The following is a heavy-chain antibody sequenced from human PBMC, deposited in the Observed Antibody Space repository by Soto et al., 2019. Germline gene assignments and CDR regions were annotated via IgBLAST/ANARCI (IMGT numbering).Heavy chain of an antibody. Sequence: GGSLRLSCAASGFTFSSYSMNWVRQAPGKGLEWVSSISSSSSYIYYADSVKGRFTISRDNAKNSLYLQMNSLRAEDTAVYYCASLATVTGGYYYGMDVWGQGTTVTVSS. CDR1: GFTFSSYS. D-gene: IGHD4-17*01. CDR2: ISSSSSYI. J-gene: IGHJ6*02. V-gene: IGHV3-21*01. CDR3: ASLATVTGGYYYGMDV.